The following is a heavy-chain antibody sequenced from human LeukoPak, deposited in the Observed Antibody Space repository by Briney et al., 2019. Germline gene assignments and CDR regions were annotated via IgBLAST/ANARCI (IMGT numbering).Heavy chain of an antibody. CDR1: GDSISSGAYY. CDR2: IYDSGRT. D-gene: IGHD3-10*01. CDR3: VSNHFYGSGSYFNALAI. Sequence: SETLSLTCTVSGDSISSGAYYWNWIRQPPGKGLEWIGYIYDSGRTYSNPSLRSRVTISLDTSKNHFLLKLSSVTAADTAVYSWVSNHFYGSGSYFNALAIWGQGTLVTVSS. V-gene: IGHV4-30-4*01. J-gene: IGHJ4*02.